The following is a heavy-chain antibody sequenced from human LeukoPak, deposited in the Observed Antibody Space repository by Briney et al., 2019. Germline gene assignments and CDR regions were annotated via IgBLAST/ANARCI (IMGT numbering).Heavy chain of an antibody. V-gene: IGHV4-59*12. Sequence: PSETLSLTCTVSGGSISSYYWSWIRQPPGKGLEWIGYIYYSGSTNYNPSLKSRVTISVDTSENQFSLKLSSVTAADTAVYYCARGRRVVPAALHAQNWFDPWGQGTLVTVSS. D-gene: IGHD2-2*01. J-gene: IGHJ5*02. CDR1: GGSISSYY. CDR2: IYYSGST. CDR3: ARGRRVVPAALHAQNWFDP.